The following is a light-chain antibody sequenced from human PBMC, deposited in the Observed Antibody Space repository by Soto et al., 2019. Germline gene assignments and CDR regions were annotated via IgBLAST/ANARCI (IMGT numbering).Light chain of an antibody. CDR2: EVS. CDR1: SSDVGGYNY. Sequence: QSALTQPASVSGSPGQSITISCTGTSSDVGGYNYVSWYQQHPGKAPKLMIYEVSNRPSGVSNRFSGSKSGNTASLTISGLQAEDEADYYCCSVANLNSFPYVFGTGTKVTVL. J-gene: IGLJ1*01. CDR3: CSVANLNSFPYV. V-gene: IGLV2-14*01.